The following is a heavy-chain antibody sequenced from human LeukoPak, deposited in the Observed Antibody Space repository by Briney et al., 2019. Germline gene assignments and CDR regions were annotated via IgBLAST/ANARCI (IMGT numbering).Heavy chain of an antibody. Sequence: QPGGSLRLSCAASGFTFSSYGMHWVRQAPGKGLEWVAFIRYDGSNKYYADSVKGRFTISRDNSKNTLYLQMNSLRAEDTAVYYCAKDVGSRGYYYYYMDVWGKGTKVTVSS. CDR3: AKDVGSRGYYYYYMDV. CDR1: GFTFSSYG. D-gene: IGHD2-15*01. V-gene: IGHV3-30*02. CDR2: IRYDGSNK. J-gene: IGHJ6*03.